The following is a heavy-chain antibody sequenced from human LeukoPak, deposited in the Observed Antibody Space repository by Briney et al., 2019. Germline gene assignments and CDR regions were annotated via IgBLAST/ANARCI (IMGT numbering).Heavy chain of an antibody. D-gene: IGHD2-2*01. CDR3: ARGSTSSGYMDV. CDR1: GYTFTSYA. J-gene: IGHJ6*03. V-gene: IGHV1-2*02. CDR2: INPNSGGT. Sequence: GASVKVSCKASGYTFTSYAMHWVRQAPGQGLEWMGWINPNSGGTNYAQKFQGRVTMTRDTSISTAYMELSRLRSDDTAVYYCARGSTSSGYMDVWGKGTTVTISS.